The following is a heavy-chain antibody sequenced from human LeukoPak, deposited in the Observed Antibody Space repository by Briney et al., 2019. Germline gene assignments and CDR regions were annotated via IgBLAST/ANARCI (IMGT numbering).Heavy chain of an antibody. D-gene: IGHD3-10*02. J-gene: IGHJ6*04. CDR1: GFSFSSYE. CDR2: ISSTGSTI. Sequence: PGGSLRLSCAASGFSFSSYEMNWVRQAPGKGLEWVSYISSTGSTIYYADSVKGRFTISRDNAKNSLYLQMNSLRAEDTAVYYCAELGITMIGGVWGKGTTVTISS. V-gene: IGHV3-48*03. CDR3: AELGITMIGGV.